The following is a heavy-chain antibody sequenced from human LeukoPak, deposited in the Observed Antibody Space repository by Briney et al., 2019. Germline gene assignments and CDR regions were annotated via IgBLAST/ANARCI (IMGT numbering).Heavy chain of an antibody. CDR2: ISGSGAST. J-gene: IGHJ3*02. CDR1: RFTFSSCA. Sequence: GGSLRLSCAASRFTFSSCAMSWVRQAPGKGLEWVSTISGSGASTYYADSVKGRFIISRDNSKNTLYLQMNSLRAEDTAVYYCAKARLVVSSPSDAFDIWGQGTMVTISS. CDR3: AKARLVVSSPSDAFDI. D-gene: IGHD3-22*01. V-gene: IGHV3-23*01.